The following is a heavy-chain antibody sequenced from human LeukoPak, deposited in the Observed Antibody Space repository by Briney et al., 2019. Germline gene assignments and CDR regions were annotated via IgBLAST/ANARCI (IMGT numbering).Heavy chain of an antibody. V-gene: IGHV4-38-2*02. CDR1: DYSISTGYY. J-gene: IGHJ4*02. D-gene: IGHD5-24*01. CDR3: ARVDGYNQAAY. Sequence: PSETLSLTCTVSDYSISTGYYWVWIRQSPGKGVEWIAGISHSGYTYYSPSLKSRVTISADTSKNQFSLNLSSMTAADTAVYYCARVDGYNQAAYWGQGALVAVSS. CDR2: ISHSGYT.